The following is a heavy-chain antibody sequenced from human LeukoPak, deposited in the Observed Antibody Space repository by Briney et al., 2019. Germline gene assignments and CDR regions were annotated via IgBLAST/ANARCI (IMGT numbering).Heavy chain of an antibody. D-gene: IGHD2-21*02. Sequence: GGSLRLSCAASGFTFSSYSMNWVRQAPGKGLEWVSSISSSSYIYYADSVKGRFTISRDNAKNSLYLQMNSLRAEDTAVYYCARLPLAYCGGDCYLGYWGQGTLVTVSS. V-gene: IGHV3-21*01. CDR2: ISSSSYI. CDR3: ARLPLAYCGGDCYLGY. CDR1: GFTFSSYS. J-gene: IGHJ4*02.